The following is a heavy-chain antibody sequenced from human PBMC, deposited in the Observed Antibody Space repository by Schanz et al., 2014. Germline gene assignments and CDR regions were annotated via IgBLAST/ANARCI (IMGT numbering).Heavy chain of an antibody. D-gene: IGHD6-13*01. V-gene: IGHV3-23*04. J-gene: IGHJ2*01. CDR2: ISGGGST. CDR1: GFSFSYYA. CDR3: ANYWYSSSWYVWYFDL. Sequence: EVQLVESGGGLVQPGGSLRLSCAASGFSFSYYAMSWVRQAPGKGLEWVSGISGGGSTDYADSVKGRFTISRDNSKNTLYLQMNSLRAEDTAVYYCANYWYSSSWYVWYFDLWGRGTLVTVSS.